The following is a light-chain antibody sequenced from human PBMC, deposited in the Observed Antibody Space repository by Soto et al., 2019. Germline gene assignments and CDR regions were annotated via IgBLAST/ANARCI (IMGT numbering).Light chain of an antibody. Sequence: EIVLTQSPVTLSLSPGDRATLSCRTSQSVTSSYLAWYQQRPGQAPRLLIYGTSSRATGIPDRFSGSGSGTDFTLTISRLEPEDFAVYYCQQYNSSPPMYTFGQGTKVEIK. J-gene: IGKJ2*01. CDR1: QSVTSSY. CDR2: GTS. V-gene: IGKV3-20*01. CDR3: QQYNSSPPMYT.